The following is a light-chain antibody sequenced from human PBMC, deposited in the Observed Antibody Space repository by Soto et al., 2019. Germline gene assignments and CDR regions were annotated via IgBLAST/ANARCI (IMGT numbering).Light chain of an antibody. CDR2: KAS. CDR3: QQYRIYSGT. CDR1: QTIDSW. V-gene: IGKV1-5*03. Sequence: DIQMTQSPSTLSASLGDRVTITCRASQTIDSWLAWYQQRPGKPPNLLIYKASTLASGVPSRFSDSGSGTEFTLTINSLQPDDFATYYCQQYRIYSGTFGQGTKVDI. J-gene: IGKJ1*01.